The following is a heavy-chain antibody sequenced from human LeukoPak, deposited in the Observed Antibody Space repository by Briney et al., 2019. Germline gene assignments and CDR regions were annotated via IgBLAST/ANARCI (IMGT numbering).Heavy chain of an antibody. CDR2: ISSSSSYI. J-gene: IGHJ4*02. CDR1: GFTFSSYS. CDR3: ARDLSIAAPTSYFDY. D-gene: IGHD6-6*01. Sequence: GGSLSLSCAASGFTFSSYSMNWVRQAPGKGLEWVASISSSSSYIYYADSVKGRFTISRDNAKNSLYLQLNSLRAEDTAVYYCARDLSIAAPTSYFDYWGQGTLVTVSS. V-gene: IGHV3-21*01.